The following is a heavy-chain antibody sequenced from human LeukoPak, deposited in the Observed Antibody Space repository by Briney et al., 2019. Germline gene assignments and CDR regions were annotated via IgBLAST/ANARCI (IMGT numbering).Heavy chain of an antibody. CDR3: ARAMVQEGYNWFDP. CDR2: IIPIFGTA. D-gene: IGHD3-10*01. Sequence: ASVKVSCKASGGTFSSYAISWVRQAPGQGLEWMGGIIPIFGTANYAQKFQGRVTITADKSTSTAYMELSSLRSEDTAVYYCARAMVQEGYNWFDPRGQGTLVTVSS. J-gene: IGHJ5*02. CDR1: GGTFSSYA. V-gene: IGHV1-69*06.